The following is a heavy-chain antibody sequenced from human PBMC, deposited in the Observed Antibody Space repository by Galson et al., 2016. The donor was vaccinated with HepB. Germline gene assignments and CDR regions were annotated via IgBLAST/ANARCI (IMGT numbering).Heavy chain of an antibody. CDR2: ISGSGGST. D-gene: IGHD3-22*01. V-gene: IGHV3-23*01. J-gene: IGHJ4*02. Sequence: SLRLSCAASGFTFSSYAMSWVRQAPGKGLEWVSAISGSGGSTYYADSVKGRFTISRDNSKKTLYLQMNSLRAEDTAVYYCAKGDYYDSSGYFPFDYWGQGTLVTVSS. CDR1: GFTFSSYA. CDR3: AKGDYYDSSGYFPFDY.